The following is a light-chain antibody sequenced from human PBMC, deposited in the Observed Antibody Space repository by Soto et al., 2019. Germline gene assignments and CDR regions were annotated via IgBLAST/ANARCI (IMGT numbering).Light chain of an antibody. Sequence: EIVMTQSPATLSVSPGERATLCCRASQSVSSYLSWYQHKPGQAPRLLIYDASNRATGIPARFSGSGSGTDFTLTISSLEPEDFAVYYCQQRSNCPLTFGGGTKVDIK. CDR3: QQRSNCPLT. J-gene: IGKJ4*01. V-gene: IGKV3-11*01. CDR1: QSVSSY. CDR2: DAS.